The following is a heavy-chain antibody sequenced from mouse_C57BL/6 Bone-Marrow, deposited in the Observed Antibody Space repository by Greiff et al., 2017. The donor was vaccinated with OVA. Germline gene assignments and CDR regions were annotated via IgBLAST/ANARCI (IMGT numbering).Heavy chain of an antibody. CDR3: ARRYGNYPYYFDY. V-gene: IGHV1-81*01. Sequence: VKLQQSGAELARPGASVKLSCKASGYTFTSYGISWVKQRTGQGLEWIGEIYPRSGNTYYNEKFKGKATLTADKSSSTAYMELRSLTSEDSAVYFCARRYGNYPYYFDYWGQGTTLTVSS. CDR1: GYTFTSYG. D-gene: IGHD2-10*02. CDR2: IYPRSGNT. J-gene: IGHJ2*01.